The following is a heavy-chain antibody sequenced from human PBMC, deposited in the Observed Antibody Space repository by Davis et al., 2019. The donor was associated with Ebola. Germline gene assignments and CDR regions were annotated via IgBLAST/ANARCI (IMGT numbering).Heavy chain of an antibody. CDR1: GFTFSSYA. V-gene: IGHV3-30*04. D-gene: IGHD3-3*01. J-gene: IGHJ4*02. Sequence: PGGSLRLSCAASGFTFSSYAMHWVRQAPGKGLEWVAVISYDGSNKYYADSVKGRFTISRDNSKNTLYLQMNSLRAEDTAVYYCAKGPEWLLSDYWGQGTLVTVSS. CDR2: ISYDGSNK. CDR3: AKGPEWLLSDY.